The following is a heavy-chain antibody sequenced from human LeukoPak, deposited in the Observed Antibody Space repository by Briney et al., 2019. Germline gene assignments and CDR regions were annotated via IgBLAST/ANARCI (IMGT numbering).Heavy chain of an antibody. CDR3: ARGGIAARGIDY. V-gene: IGHV3-21*01. CDR1: GFTFGDYA. D-gene: IGHD6-6*01. J-gene: IGHJ4*02. CDR2: ISSSSSYI. Sequence: GGSLRLSCTASGFTFGDYAMSWFRQAPGKGLEWVSSISSSSSYIYYADSVKGRFTISRDNAKNSLYLQMNSLRAEDTAVYYCARGGIAARGIDYWGQGTLVTVSS.